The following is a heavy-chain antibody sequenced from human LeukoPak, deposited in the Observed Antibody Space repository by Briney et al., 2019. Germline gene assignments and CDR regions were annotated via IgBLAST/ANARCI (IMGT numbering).Heavy chain of an antibody. CDR1: GYTFTSYG. V-gene: IGHV1-18*01. CDR2: ISAYNGNT. D-gene: IGHD3-9*01. J-gene: IGHJ5*02. CDR3: ARAGPYYDILTGSYNWFDP. Sequence: GASVKVSCKSSGYTFTSYGIIWVRQAPGQGLEWMGWISAYNGNTNYAQKLQGRVTMTTDTSTSTAYMELRSLRSDDTAVYYCARAGPYYDILTGSYNWFDPWGQGTLVTVSS.